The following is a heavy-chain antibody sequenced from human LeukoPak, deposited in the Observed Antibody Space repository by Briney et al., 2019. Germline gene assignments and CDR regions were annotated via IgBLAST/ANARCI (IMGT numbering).Heavy chain of an antibody. CDR2: IYWDGDK. CDR3: AHYTFTWSTAY. CDR1: GFSLSASGVG. D-gene: IGHD3-16*01. V-gene: IGHV2-5*02. Sequence: SGPTLVNPTQTLTLTCTFSGFSLSASGVGVGWIRQPPGKALEWLALIYWDGDKRYSPSLRTRLTITKDTSKNQVVLTMTNMDPVDTATYYCAHYTFTWSTAYWGQGTLVTVSS. J-gene: IGHJ4*02.